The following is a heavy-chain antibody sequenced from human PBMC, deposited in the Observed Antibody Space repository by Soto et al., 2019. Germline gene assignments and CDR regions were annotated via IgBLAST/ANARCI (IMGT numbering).Heavy chain of an antibody. CDR2: IKQDGSEK. CDR3: ARAKQWLVRPGNWFDP. D-gene: IGHD6-19*01. Sequence: TGGSLRLSCAASGFTFSSYWMSWVRQAPGKGLEWVANIKQDGSEKYYVDSVKGRFTISRDNAKNSLYLQMNSLRAEDTAVYYCARAKQWLVRPGNWFDPWGQGTLVTVSS. J-gene: IGHJ5*02. CDR1: GFTFSSYW. V-gene: IGHV3-7*03.